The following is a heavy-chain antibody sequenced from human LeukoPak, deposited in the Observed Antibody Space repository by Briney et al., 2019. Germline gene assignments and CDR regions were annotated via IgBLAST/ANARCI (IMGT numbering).Heavy chain of an antibody. CDR2: INHSGST. CDR1: GGSFSGYY. D-gene: IGHD5-24*01. V-gene: IGHV4-34*01. CDR3: ARGARIRRWIQKDINFDY. Sequence: SETLSLTCAVYGGSFSGYYWSWIRQPPGKGLEWIGEINHSGSTNYNPSLKSRVTISVDTSKNQFSLKLSSVTAADTAVYYCARGARIRRWIQKDINFDYWSQGTLVTVST. J-gene: IGHJ4*02.